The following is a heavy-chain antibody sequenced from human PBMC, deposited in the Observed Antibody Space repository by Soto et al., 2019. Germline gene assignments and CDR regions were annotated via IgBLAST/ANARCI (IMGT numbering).Heavy chain of an antibody. J-gene: IGHJ3*02. CDR2: IKKDGSEK. V-gene: IGHV3-7*01. D-gene: IGHD3-22*01. Sequence: GGSLRLSCAASGFTFSSYWMSWVRQAPGKGLEWVANIKKDGSEKYYVDSVKGRFTISRDNAKNSLYLQMNSLRAEDTAVYYCARQTREPDSGYYAFDIWGQGTMVTVSS. CDR1: GFTFSSYW. CDR3: ARQTREPDSGYYAFDI.